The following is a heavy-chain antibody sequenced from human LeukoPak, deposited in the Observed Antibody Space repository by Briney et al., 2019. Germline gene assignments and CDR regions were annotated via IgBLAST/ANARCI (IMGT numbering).Heavy chain of an antibody. D-gene: IGHD1-26*01. CDR2: IYYIGST. Sequence: SETLSLTCTVSGDSINSGNHYWSWIRQHPGKGLEWIGNIYYIGSTYYNPSLKSRVTISVDTSKNKFSLKLNSVTAADTAVYYCARPAYRGSYYDAFDIWGQGTMVTVSS. CDR3: ARPAYRGSYYDAFDI. J-gene: IGHJ3*02. V-gene: IGHV4-39*01. CDR1: GDSINSGNHY.